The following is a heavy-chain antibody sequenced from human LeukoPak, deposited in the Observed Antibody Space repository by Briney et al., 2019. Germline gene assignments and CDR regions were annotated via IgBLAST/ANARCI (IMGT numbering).Heavy chain of an antibody. CDR1: GYTFIVYG. J-gene: IGHJ6*03. V-gene: IGHV1-18*01. CDR3: ARRYYSYYMDV. CDR2: SSAYNANP. Sequence: ASVKVSCKTSGYTFIVYGISWVRQAPGQGLEWMGWSSAYNANPNYAQKFQGRVTMTTDTSTSTAYMELRSLRSDDTAVYYCARRYYSYYMDVWGEGTTVTVSS.